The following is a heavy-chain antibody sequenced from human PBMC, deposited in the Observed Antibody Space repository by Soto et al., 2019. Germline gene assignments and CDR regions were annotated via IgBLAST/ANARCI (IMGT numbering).Heavy chain of an antibody. V-gene: IGHV4-39*01. CDR3: ARHPAYYYDSSGYFNAFDI. D-gene: IGHD3-22*01. CDR2: IYYSGST. J-gene: IGHJ3*02. CDR1: GGSISSSSYY. Sequence: QLQLQESGPGLVKPSETLSLTCTVSGGSISSSSYYWGWIRQPPGKGLEWIGSIYYSGSTYYNPSLKSRVNISVDTSKNQFSLKLSSVTAADTAVYYCARHPAYYYDSSGYFNAFDIWGQGTMVTVSS.